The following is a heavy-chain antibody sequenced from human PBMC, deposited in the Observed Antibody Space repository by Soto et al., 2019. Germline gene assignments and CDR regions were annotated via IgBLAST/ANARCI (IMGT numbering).Heavy chain of an antibody. J-gene: IGHJ4*02. CDR3: ARGFGRCTY. Sequence: PGGSLRLSCGVSGFTFNDFEMNWVRQAPGKGPEWLAYIDGSGATKKYADSVRGRFTISRDNPNNSLFLQMSSLSAADTAIYYCARGFGRCTYWGQGTLVSVSS. CDR1: GFTFNDFE. CDR2: IDGSGATK. V-gene: IGHV3-48*03. D-gene: IGHD2-8*01.